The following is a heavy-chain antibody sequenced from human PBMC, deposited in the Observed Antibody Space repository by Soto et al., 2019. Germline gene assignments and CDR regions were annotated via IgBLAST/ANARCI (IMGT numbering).Heavy chain of an antibody. CDR1: GGSVRSGSYY. CDR3: ARVRGGFGSGASSLLFDF. J-gene: IGHJ4*02. CDR2: IYYTGGT. V-gene: IGHV4-61*01. Sequence: QVQLQESGPGLVRPSETLSLTCSVSGGSVRSGSYYWAWLRPPAGKALEWIGHIYYTGGTHYNPSLATRVTMSIDISIRQLSLRLKAATAADTAVYYCARVRGGFGSGASSLLFDFWGQGVLVTVSS. D-gene: IGHD3-10*01.